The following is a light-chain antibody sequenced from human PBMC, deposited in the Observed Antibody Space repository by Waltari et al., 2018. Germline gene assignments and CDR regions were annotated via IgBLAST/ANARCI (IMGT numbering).Light chain of an antibody. J-gene: IGKJ2*02. CDR1: KCASSGF. CDR2: GAS. CDR3: QQCGRSSCT. Sequence: ELVLTQSPGTLSLSPGERATLSCRGSKCASSGFLAWYQQKAGQAPRLLSYGASSRATGIPDRFSGSGSGKDFTLTISRLEPEDFAVYYCQQCGRSSCTFGQGTKLEIK. V-gene: IGKV3-20*01.